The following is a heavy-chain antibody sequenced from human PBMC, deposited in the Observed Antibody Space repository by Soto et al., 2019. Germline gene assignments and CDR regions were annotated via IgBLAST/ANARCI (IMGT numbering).Heavy chain of an antibody. J-gene: IGHJ6*03. D-gene: IGHD6-6*01. CDR3: ARDRIAARLSYYYYYMDV. CDR2: TYYRSKWYN. V-gene: IGHV6-1*01. CDR1: GDSVSSNSAA. Sequence: TLSLTCAISGDSVSSNSAAWNWIRQSPSRGLKWLGRTYYRSKWYNDYAVSVKSRITINPDTSKNQFSLQLNSVTPEDTAVYYCARDRIAARLSYYYYYMDVWGKGTTVTVSS.